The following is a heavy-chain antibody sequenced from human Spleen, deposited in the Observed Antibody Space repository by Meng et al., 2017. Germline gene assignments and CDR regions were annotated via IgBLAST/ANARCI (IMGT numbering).Heavy chain of an antibody. D-gene: IGHD4-17*01. CDR1: GFSFSDSG. CDR3: ATGGAYYFDY. V-gene: IGHV3-30*03. Sequence: QVQLVESGGGVGQPGRSLRLSCAASGFSFSDSGMHWVRQAPGKGLEWVAVISPDGTRAYYADSVNGRFTIFRDNSKNTFYLQMNSLRSDDTAVYYCATGGAYYFDYWGQGALVTVSS. J-gene: IGHJ4*02. CDR2: ISPDGTRA.